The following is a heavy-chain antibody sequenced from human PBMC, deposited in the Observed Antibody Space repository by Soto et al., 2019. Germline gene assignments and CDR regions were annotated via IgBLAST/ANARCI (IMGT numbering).Heavy chain of an antibody. CDR2: IYYSGST. CDR1: GGSVSSGSYY. D-gene: IGHD3-16*01. V-gene: IGHV4-61*01. CDR3: ARARWADWFDP. J-gene: IGHJ5*02. Sequence: QVQLQESGPGLVKPSETLSLTCTVSGGSVSSGSYYWSWIRQPPGKGLEWIGYIYYSGSTNYNPSLTSRVTISVDTSKNQFSLKLSSVTAADTAVYYCARARWADWFDPWGQGTLVTVFS.